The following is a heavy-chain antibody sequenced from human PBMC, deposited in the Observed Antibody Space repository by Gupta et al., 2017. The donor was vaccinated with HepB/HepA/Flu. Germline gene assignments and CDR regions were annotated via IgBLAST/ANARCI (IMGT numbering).Heavy chain of an antibody. D-gene: IGHD1-26*01. Sequence: QVQLQETGPGLVKPSQTLSLTCTVSGDSISRDGGYWSCIRQRPGKGLEWIGHIYYSGSTFYNPSLRSRVSILGDTSKSQFTLRLSSVTAADTAVYYCARDGRFSGSFFQAMDVWGQGTTVTVSS. CDR2: IYYSGST. J-gene: IGHJ6*02. CDR3: ARDGRFSGSFFQAMDV. V-gene: IGHV4-31*03. CDR1: GDSISRDGGY.